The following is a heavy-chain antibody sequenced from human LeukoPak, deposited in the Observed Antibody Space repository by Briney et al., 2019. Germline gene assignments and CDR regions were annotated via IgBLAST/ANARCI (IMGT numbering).Heavy chain of an antibody. CDR2: INHSGST. V-gene: IGHV4-34*01. CDR3: ARGQKRWFGEPYYFDY. Sequence: SETLSLTCAVYGGSFSDYYWSWIRQPPGKGLEWIGEINHSGSTNYNPSLKSRVTISVDTSKNQLSLKLTSVTAADTAVYYCARGQKRWFGEPYYFDYWGQGTLVTVSS. CDR1: GGSFSDYY. J-gene: IGHJ4*02. D-gene: IGHD3-10*01.